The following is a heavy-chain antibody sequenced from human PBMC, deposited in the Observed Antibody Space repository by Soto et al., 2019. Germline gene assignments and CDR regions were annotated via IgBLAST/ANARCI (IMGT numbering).Heavy chain of an antibody. CDR2: ISSGGGSK. V-gene: IGHV3-48*03. Sequence: PGGSLRLSCVGSGFTFSNYEMTWVRQAPGKGPQWVSYISSGGGSKYFAAPVKGRVSISRDNAKNSLFLDMNNLRGEDTALYYCARLRLAAPTGWYIDLWGRGTLVTVSS. CDR1: GFTFSNYE. D-gene: IGHD4-17*01. J-gene: IGHJ2*01. CDR3: ARLRLAAPTGWYIDL.